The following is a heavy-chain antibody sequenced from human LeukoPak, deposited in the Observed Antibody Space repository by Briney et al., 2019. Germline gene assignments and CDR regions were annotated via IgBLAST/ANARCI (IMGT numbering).Heavy chain of an antibody. CDR2: IYHSGST. CDR3: ARASYYDFWSGYPYWFDP. CDR1: GYSISNGYY. Sequence: SETLSLTCTVSGYSISNGYYWGWIRQPPGKGLEWIGNIYHSGSTYYNPSLKSRVTISVDTSKNQFSLKLSSVTAADTAVYYCARASYYDFWSGYPYWFDPWGQGTLVTVSS. J-gene: IGHJ5*02. D-gene: IGHD3-3*01. V-gene: IGHV4-38-2*02.